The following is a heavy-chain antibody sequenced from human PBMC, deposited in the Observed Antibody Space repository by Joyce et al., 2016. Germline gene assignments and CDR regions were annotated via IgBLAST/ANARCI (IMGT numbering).Heavy chain of an antibody. J-gene: IGHJ5*02. Sequence: EVHLVQSGAEVKKPGESLRISCNGAGYNFTSHWISGVRQLPEKGLEWMVRIDPRDSYTDCSPSFEGTVTISVDKTISAAYLQWSSLRASDTAIYYCARHVTDWFDPWGQGTLVTVSS. V-gene: IGHV5-10-1*01. CDR2: IDPRDSYT. CDR3: ARHVTDWFDP. CDR1: GYNFTSHW. D-gene: IGHD3-10*02.